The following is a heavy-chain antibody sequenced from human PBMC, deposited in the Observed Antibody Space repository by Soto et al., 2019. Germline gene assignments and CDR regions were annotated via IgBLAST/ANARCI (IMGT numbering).Heavy chain of an antibody. CDR1: GGSISSGDYY. D-gene: IGHD4-4*01. Sequence: SETLSLTCTVSGGSISSGDYYWSWIRQPPGKGLEWIGYIYYSGSTYYNPSLKSRVTISVDTSKNQFSLKLSSVTAADTAVYYCARVGPTVTPYYFDYWGQGTLVTVSS. CDR2: IYYSGST. V-gene: IGHV4-30-4*01. J-gene: IGHJ4*02. CDR3: ARVGPTVTPYYFDY.